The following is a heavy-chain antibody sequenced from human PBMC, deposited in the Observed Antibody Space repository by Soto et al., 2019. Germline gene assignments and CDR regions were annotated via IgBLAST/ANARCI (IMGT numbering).Heavy chain of an antibody. CDR2: IKQDGSER. J-gene: IGHJ6*02. Sequence: EVQLVESGGGLVQPGGSLRLSCVASGFTFSNYYMSWVRQAPGKGLEWVANIKQDGSERYYLDSVKGRFTISRDNAKNSLYVQMNSLRAEDTAVYYWARQWGSGFHYYTCYGMDVWGQGTTVTVSS. CDR1: GFTFSNYY. V-gene: IGHV3-7*04. D-gene: IGHD5-12*01. CDR3: ARQWGSGFHYYTCYGMDV.